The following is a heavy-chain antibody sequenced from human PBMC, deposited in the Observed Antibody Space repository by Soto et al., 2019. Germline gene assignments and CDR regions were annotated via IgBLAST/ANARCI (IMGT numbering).Heavy chain of an antibody. CDR2: IYYSGST. CDR3: ARGRITIFGVVRPYYFDY. D-gene: IGHD3-3*01. Sequence: SATLSLTCTFSCGSIISYYWSWSRQPPGKALEWIGYIYYSGSTNYNPSLKSRVTISVDTSKNQFSLKLSSVTAADTAVYYCARGRITIFGVVRPYYFDYWGQGTLVTVSS. CDR1: CGSIISYY. J-gene: IGHJ4*02. V-gene: IGHV4-59*01.